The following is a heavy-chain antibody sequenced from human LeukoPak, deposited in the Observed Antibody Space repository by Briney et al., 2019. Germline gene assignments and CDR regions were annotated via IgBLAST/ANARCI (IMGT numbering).Heavy chain of an antibody. Sequence: SETLSLTCTVSGDSIGGYVGSWIRQPPGKGLEWIGHIYYSGSTNYNPSLKSRVTISVDTSKNQFSLKLSSVTAADTAVYYCARDLPPSVYSSSWIHDAFDIWGQGTMVTVSS. CDR1: GDSIGGYV. CDR3: ARDLPPSVYSSSWIHDAFDI. J-gene: IGHJ3*02. V-gene: IGHV4-59*12. CDR2: IYYSGST. D-gene: IGHD6-13*01.